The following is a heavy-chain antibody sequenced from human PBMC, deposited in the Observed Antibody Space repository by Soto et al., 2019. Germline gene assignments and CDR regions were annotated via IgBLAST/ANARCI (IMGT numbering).Heavy chain of an antibody. CDR2: IYYSGST. CDR3: ARDCSRSGGSCYPDGIDY. D-gene: IGHD2-15*01. CDR1: GGSISSGGYY. J-gene: IGHJ4*02. V-gene: IGHV4-31*03. Sequence: SETLSLTCTVSGGSISSGGYYWSWIRQHPGKGLEWIGYIYYSGSTYYNPSLKSRVTISVDTSKNQFSLKLSSVTAADTAVYYCARDCSRSGGSCYPDGIDYWGQGTLVTVSS.